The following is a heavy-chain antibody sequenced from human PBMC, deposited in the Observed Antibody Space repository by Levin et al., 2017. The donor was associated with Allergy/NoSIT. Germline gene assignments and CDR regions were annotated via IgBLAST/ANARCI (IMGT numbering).Heavy chain of an antibody. CDR3: AKDFGDSSVWVPNYYGMDV. D-gene: IGHD3-22*01. CDR1: GFTFNSYG. CDR2: ILYDGRDK. V-gene: IGHV3-30*18. Sequence: GGSLRLSCAASGFTFNSYGMHWVRQAPGKGLEWVALILYDGRDKYYADFVKGRFTISRDNSTNTMYLQMNSLRSEDTAVYYCAKDFGDSSVWVPNYYGMDVWGQGTTVTVSS. J-gene: IGHJ6*02.